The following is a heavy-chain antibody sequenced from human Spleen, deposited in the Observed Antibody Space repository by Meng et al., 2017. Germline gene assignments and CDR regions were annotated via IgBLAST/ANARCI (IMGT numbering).Heavy chain of an antibody. Sequence: GESLKISCAASGFTFSSYAMHWVRQAPGKGLEWVAVISYDGSIKYYADSVKGRFTISRDNSKNTLYLQMNSLRAEDTAVYYCARVTAVADTYYFDYWGRGTLVTVSS. CDR2: ISYDGSIK. CDR1: GFTFSSYA. CDR3: ARVTAVADTYYFDY. D-gene: IGHD6-19*01. V-gene: IGHV3-30*04. J-gene: IGHJ4*02.